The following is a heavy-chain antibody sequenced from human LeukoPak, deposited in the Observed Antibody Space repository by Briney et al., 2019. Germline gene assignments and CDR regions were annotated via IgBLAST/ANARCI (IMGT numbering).Heavy chain of an antibody. CDR2: IRFDASNK. Sequence: GGSLRLSCATSGFTFSSYGMHWVRQAPGKGLEWVAFIRFDASNKYYADSVKGRFTISRDNSKSTLYIQMNSLRAEDTAVYYCARPLIRRWPYNYYGSSHPGYDYWGQETLVTVSS. CDR3: ARPLIRRWPYNYYGSSHPGYDY. CDR1: GFTFSSYG. V-gene: IGHV3-30*02. J-gene: IGHJ4*02. D-gene: IGHD3-10*01.